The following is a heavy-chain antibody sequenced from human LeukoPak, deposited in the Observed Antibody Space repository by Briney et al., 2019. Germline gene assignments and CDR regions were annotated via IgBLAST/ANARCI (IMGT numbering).Heavy chain of an antibody. J-gene: IGHJ4*02. CDR3: GRGRSGQDY. D-gene: IGHD6-19*01. V-gene: IGHV3-53*01. CDR2: VYSDNTP. Sequence: GGSLRLSCAASGFTVSNNYMSWVRQAPGKGLEWVSVVYSDNTPFYADSVKGRFTISRDNSKNTVYLQMNSLRAEDTAVYYCGRGRSGQDYWGQGTPVTVSS. CDR1: GFTVSNNY.